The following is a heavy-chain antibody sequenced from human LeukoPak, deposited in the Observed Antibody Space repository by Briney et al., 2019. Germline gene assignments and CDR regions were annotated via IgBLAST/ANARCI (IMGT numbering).Heavy chain of an antibody. J-gene: IGHJ4*02. CDR2: IYYSGSA. CDR1: GGSIPSKTYY. V-gene: IGHV4-39*01. CDR3: VTGTAPRQRTFDS. Sequence: SETLSLTCTVSGGSIPSKTYYGGWIRQSPVKGLEWIGTIYYSGSAYYNPSLKSRVAISVDTSKNQFSLRLTSVTAADTSVYYCVTGTAPRQRTFDSWGQGTLVSV. D-gene: IGHD1-7*01.